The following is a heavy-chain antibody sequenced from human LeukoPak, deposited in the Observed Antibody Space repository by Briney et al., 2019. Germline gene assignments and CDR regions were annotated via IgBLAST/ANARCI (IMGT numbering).Heavy chain of an antibody. CDR3: ARVGSYYYYYMDV. V-gene: IGHV3-7*01. D-gene: IGHD1-26*01. CDR2: IKEAGSEK. CDR1: GFTFSNYW. Sequence: PGGSLRLSCAASGFTFSNYWMSWVRQAPGKGLEFMANIKEAGSEKYYVDSVKGRFTISRDNDKNLVHLQMNSLRAEDTAVYYCARVGSYYYYYMDVWGKGTTVTVSS. J-gene: IGHJ6*03.